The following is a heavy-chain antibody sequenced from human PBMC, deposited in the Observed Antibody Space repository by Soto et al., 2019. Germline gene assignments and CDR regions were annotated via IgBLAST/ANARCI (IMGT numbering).Heavy chain of an antibody. J-gene: IGHJ3*02. CDR2: LYSGGTT. CDR1: GFTVSSNY. Sequence: GGSLRLSCAISGFTVSSNYMSWVRQAPGKGLEWVSILYSGGTTYYADSVKGRFTVSRDNSRNTLFLEMNSLRTEDTAVYYCARVRGIENAFDIWGQGTMVTVSS. V-gene: IGHV3-53*01. CDR3: ARVRGIENAFDI. D-gene: IGHD3-16*01.